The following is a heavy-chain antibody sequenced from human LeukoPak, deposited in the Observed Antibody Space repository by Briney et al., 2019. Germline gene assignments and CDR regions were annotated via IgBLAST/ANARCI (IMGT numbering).Heavy chain of an antibody. CDR3: ARENQDYVWGSYRSSLDY. D-gene: IGHD3-16*02. V-gene: IGHV3-30-3*01. Sequence: GGSLRLSCAASGFTFSSYAMHWVRQAPGKGLEWVAVISYDGSNKYYADSVKGRFTISRDNSKNTLYLQMNSLRAEDTAVYYCARENQDYVWGSYRSSLDYWGQGTLVTVSS. J-gene: IGHJ4*02. CDR2: ISYDGSNK. CDR1: GFTFSSYA.